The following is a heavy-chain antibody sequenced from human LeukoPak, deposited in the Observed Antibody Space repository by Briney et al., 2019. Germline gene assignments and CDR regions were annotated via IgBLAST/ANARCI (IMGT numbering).Heavy chain of an antibody. CDR2: MSYDGGTK. J-gene: IGHJ4*02. Sequence: GRSLRLSCAASGFTFSTYAMHWFRQAPGKGLEWVAVMSYDGGTKYYADSVKGRFTISRGNSKNTLYLQLNSLRAEDTAVYYCMRGGTDDYWGQGTLVTVSS. D-gene: IGHD3-16*01. CDR1: GFTFSTYA. CDR3: MRGGTDDY. V-gene: IGHV3-30*01.